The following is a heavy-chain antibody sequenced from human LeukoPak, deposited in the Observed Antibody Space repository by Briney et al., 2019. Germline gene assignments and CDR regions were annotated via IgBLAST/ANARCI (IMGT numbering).Heavy chain of an antibody. CDR3: VRHAGRTGGQ. V-gene: IGHV3-11*01. CDR2: ISGNGGDI. Sequence: PGGSARLPCELSCIRFDLRNLCRTQEPPGGGPEWISYISGNGGDIAYADSVKGRFTIPRDNAKNSLHLQMNILSVEDTAVYHWVRHAGRTGGQWGQGT. J-gene: IGHJ4*02. CDR1: CIRFDLRN. D-gene: IGHD3-10*01.